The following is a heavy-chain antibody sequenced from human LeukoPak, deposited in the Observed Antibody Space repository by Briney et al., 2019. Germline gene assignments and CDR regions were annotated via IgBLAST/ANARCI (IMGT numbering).Heavy chain of an antibody. CDR2: IYYSGST. CDR3: ARDSRVPAAAYWYFDL. CDR1: GGSVSSGSYY. Sequence: SETLSLTCTVSGGSVSSGSYYWSWIRQPPGKGLEWIGYIYYSGSTNYNPSLKSRVTISVDTSKNQFSLKLSSVTAADTAVYYCARDSRVPAAAYWYFDLWGRGTLVTVSS. V-gene: IGHV4-61*01. J-gene: IGHJ2*01. D-gene: IGHD2-2*01.